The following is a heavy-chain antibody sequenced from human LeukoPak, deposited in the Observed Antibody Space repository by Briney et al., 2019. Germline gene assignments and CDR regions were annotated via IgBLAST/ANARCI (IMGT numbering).Heavy chain of an antibody. D-gene: IGHD6-13*01. V-gene: IGHV4-4*07. Sequence: SETLSLTCTVSGGSISSYYWSWIRQPAGKGLEWIGRIYISGSTNYNPSLKSRVTMSVDTSKNQFSLKLSSVTAADTAVYYCARDATLSYSSIWYGFDYWGQGTLVTVSS. J-gene: IGHJ4*02. CDR3: ARDATLSYSSIWYGFDY. CDR2: IYISGST. CDR1: GGSISSYY.